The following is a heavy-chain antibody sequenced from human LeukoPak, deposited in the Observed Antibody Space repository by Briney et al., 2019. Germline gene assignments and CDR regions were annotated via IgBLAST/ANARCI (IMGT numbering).Heavy chain of an antibody. CDR3: ARARTPLNYYDSSGSDY. CDR2: INPNSGGT. J-gene: IGHJ4*02. D-gene: IGHD3-22*01. Sequence: ASVKVFCKASGHTFTGYYMHWVRQAPGHGLEWMGWINPNSGGTNYAQKFQGRVTMTRYTSISAVYMELSRQRSDDTAVYYCARARTPLNYYDSSGSDYWGQGTLVTVSS. V-gene: IGHV1-2*02. CDR1: GHTFTGYY.